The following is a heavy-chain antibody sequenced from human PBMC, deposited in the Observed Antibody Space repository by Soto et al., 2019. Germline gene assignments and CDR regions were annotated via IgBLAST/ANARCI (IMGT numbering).Heavy chain of an antibody. CDR1: GFTFSSYA. CDR2: IASDGFNK. V-gene: IGHV3-30-3*01. J-gene: IGHJ1*01. CDR3: ARDPRAATGTGYFQH. D-gene: IGHD3-9*01. Sequence: GGSLRLSCAASGFTFSSYALHWVRQAPGRGLGWVAVIASDGFNKYYADSGKGRFTISRDNCKNMLYLQMNSLRCEDTDVYYCARDPRAATGTGYFQHWGQGTLVTVSS.